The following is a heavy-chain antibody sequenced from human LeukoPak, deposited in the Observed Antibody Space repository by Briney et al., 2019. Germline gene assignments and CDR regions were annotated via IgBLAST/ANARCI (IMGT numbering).Heavy chain of an antibody. D-gene: IGHD6-13*01. V-gene: IGHV3-7*01. J-gene: IGHJ4*02. CDR3: ARDRVWTVLY. CDR2: INQDGSEK. Sequence: GGSLRLSCAASGFTFSTYWMSWVRQAPGKGLEWVADINQDGSEKYYVDSVKGRFTISRDNAKNSLYLHMNSLRAEDTATYYCARDRVWTVLYWGQGTLVTVSS. CDR1: GFTFSTYW.